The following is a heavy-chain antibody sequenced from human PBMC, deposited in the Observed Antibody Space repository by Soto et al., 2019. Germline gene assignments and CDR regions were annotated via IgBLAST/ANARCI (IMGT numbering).Heavy chain of an antibody. D-gene: IGHD5-12*01. CDR1: GFTFSSYG. Sequence: QVQLVESGGGVVQPGRSLRLSCAASGFTFSSYGMHWVRQAPGKGLEWVAVISYDGSNKYYADSVKGRFTISRDNSKNTLYLKMNSLRAEDTAVYYCAKDVEMANWGQGTLVTVSS. V-gene: IGHV3-30*18. CDR2: ISYDGSNK. J-gene: IGHJ4*02. CDR3: AKDVEMAN.